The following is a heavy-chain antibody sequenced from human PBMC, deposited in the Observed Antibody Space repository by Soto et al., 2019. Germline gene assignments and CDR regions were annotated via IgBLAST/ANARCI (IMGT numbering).Heavy chain of an antibody. CDR3: ARGPNYPPRNFDY. D-gene: IGHD4-4*01. J-gene: IGHJ4*02. CDR1: GYTFTSYD. V-gene: IGHV1-8*01. CDR2: MNPNSGNT. Sequence: ASVKLSCKASGYTFTSYDINWVRQATGQGLEWMGWMNPNSGNTGYAQKFQGRVTITRDTSASTAYMELSSLRSEDTAVYYCARGPNYPPRNFDYWGQGTLVTVSS.